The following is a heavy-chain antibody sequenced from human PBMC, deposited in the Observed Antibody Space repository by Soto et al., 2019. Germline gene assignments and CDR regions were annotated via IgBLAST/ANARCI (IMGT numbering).Heavy chain of an antibody. CDR2: ISSSSSYI. CDR3: ARDLLEWLLFRGYDAFDI. V-gene: IGHV3-21*01. J-gene: IGHJ3*02. CDR1: GFTFSSYS. Sequence: GGSLRLSCAASGFTFSSYSMNWVRQALGKGLEWVSSISSSSSYIYYADSVKGRFTISRDNAKNSLYLQMNSLRAEDTAVYYCARDLLEWLLFRGYDAFDIWGQGTMVTVSS. D-gene: IGHD3-3*01.